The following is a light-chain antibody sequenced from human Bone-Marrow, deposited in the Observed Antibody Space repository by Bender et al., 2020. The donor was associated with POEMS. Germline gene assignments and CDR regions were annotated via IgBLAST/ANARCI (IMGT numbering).Light chain of an antibody. V-gene: IGLV1-47*01. CDR3: GTWDDSLRGSV. CDR2: KTF. CDR1: SSNIGNNS. Sequence: QSVLTQPPSVSGTPGQRVIISCSGSSSNIGNNSVCWYQQLPGTAPKLLMYKTFDRPSGIPERFSASKSGTSASLAIDGLRAEDEADYQCGTWDDSLRGSVFGGGNKLTGL. J-gene: IGLJ3*02.